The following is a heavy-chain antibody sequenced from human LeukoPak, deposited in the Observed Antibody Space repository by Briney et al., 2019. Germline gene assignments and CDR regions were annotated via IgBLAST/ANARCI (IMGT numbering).Heavy chain of an antibody. J-gene: IGHJ4*02. CDR3: ARQYGSANDWYHFDY. Sequence: SETLSLTCSVSSASTRSSTYYWGWIRQPPGKGLEWIGSIYSTGSAYYNPSLVSRVTMSVDTSKNQFSLKARSVTATDTGIYYCARQYGSANDWYHFDYWGQGILVTASS. V-gene: IGHV4-39*01. CDR1: SASTRSSTYY. D-gene: IGHD3-9*01. CDR2: IYSTGSA.